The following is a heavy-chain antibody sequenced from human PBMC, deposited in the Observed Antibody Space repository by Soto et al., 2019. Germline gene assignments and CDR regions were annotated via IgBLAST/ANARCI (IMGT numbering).Heavy chain of an antibody. J-gene: IGHJ4*02. V-gene: IGHV1-18*01. D-gene: IGHD6-19*01. Sequence: QVHMVQSGAEVKKPGASVKVYCKASGYIFPSYGISGVRQAPGQGLVWMGWISAHNGNTKYAQKFQGRVTMTTDTSTSTAHMELRGLRSDDTAVYYCARDGGGWPDSWGQGTLVTVSS. CDR3: ARDGGGWPDS. CDR1: GYIFPSYG. CDR2: ISAHNGNT.